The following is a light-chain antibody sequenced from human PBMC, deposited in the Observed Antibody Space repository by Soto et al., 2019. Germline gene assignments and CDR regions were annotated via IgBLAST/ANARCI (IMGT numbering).Light chain of an antibody. J-gene: IGLJ2*01. CDR3: CSYAGSSMV. CDR1: SSDVGSYNL. CDR2: EVS. V-gene: IGLV2-23*02. Sequence: QSALTQPASVSGSPGQSITISCTGTSSDVGSYNLVSWYQQHPGKAPKLMIYEVSKRPSGVSNRFSGSKSGNTAYLTISGLQAEDEADYYCCSYAGSSMVFGGGTKLTVL.